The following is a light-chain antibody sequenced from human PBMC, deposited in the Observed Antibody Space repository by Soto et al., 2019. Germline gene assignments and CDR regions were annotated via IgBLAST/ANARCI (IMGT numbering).Light chain of an antibody. CDR3: QKYNSAPLT. V-gene: IGKV3-11*01. Sequence: EIVLTQSPATLSLSPGERATLSFRASQSVSSYLAWYQQKPGQAPRLLIYDASNRATGIPARFSGSGSGTDFTLTISSLQPEDVAAYYCQKYNSAPLTFGGGTKVDNK. CDR2: DAS. CDR1: QSVSSY. J-gene: IGKJ4*01.